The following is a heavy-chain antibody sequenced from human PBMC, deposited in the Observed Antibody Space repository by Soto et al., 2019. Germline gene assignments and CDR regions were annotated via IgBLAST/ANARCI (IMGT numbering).Heavy chain of an antibody. V-gene: IGHV3-15*07. J-gene: IGHJ4*02. CDR1: GFTFSNAW. CDR3: TYYDSSYNFDY. D-gene: IGHD3-22*01. CDR2: IKSKTDGGTT. Sequence: EVQLVESGGGLVKPGGSLRLSCAASGFTFSNAWMNWVRQAPGKGLEWVGGIKSKTDGGTTDYAAPVKGRFTISRDDSKNTLYLQMNSLKTEDTDVYYCTYYDSSYNFDYLGQGTLVTVSS.